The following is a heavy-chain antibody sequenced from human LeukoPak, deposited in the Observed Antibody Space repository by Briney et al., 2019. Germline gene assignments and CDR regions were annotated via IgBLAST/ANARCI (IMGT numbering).Heavy chain of an antibody. J-gene: IGHJ6*02. CDR1: GGSFSGYY. CDR3: ARGFPSVVLAAIDYYYYGMDV. CDR2: INHSGST. D-gene: IGHD2-2*01. Sequence: SETLSLTCAVYGGSFSGYYWSWIRQPPGKGLEWIGEINHSGSTNYNPSLKSRVTISVDTSKNQFSLKLSSVTAADTAVYYCARGFPSVVLAAIDYYYYGMDVWGQGTTVTVSS. V-gene: IGHV4-34*01.